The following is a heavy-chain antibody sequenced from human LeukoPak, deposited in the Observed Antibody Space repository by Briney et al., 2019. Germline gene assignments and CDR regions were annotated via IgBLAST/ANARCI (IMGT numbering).Heavy chain of an antibody. CDR2: ITSDSIII. J-gene: IGHJ4*02. Sequence: GGSLRLSCAASGFTFSTYHTNWVRQAPGKGLEWISSITSDSIIIKYADSVRGRFTISRDNAKNSLYLQMSSLRAEDTAVYYCARDGGDYFDYWGQGTLVTVSS. D-gene: IGHD3-16*01. CDR3: ARDGGDYFDY. V-gene: IGHV3-48*04. CDR1: GFTFSTYH.